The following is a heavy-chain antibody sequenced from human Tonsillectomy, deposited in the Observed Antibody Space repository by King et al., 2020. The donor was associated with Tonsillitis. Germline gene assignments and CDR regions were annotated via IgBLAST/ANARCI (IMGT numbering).Heavy chain of an antibody. CDR2: MSFDGSKK. CDR3: AKEMHYGQGSRNLRVYGMDV. CDR1: GFTFSRYG. D-gene: IGHD3-10*01. J-gene: IGHJ6*02. Sequence: VQLVESGGGVAQPGRSVRLSCAASGFTFSRYGMHWVRQAPGKGLEWMAVMSFDGSKKYYVDSVKGRFTISRDNSKNTLYLQMNSLRAEDTAVYYCAKEMHYGQGSRNLRVYGMDVWGQGTTVTVSS. V-gene: IGHV3-30*18.